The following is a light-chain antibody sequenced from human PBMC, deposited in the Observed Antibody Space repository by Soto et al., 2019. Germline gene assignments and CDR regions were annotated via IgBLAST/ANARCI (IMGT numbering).Light chain of an antibody. Sequence: EIVLTQSPGTLSLSPGERATLSCRASQSVSSSYLAWYQQKPGQAPRLLIYGASSRATGIPDRVSGSGAGKDFTLTISRLEPEDVAVYYCQQYGSSLSLTFGGGTKVEIK. J-gene: IGKJ4*01. V-gene: IGKV3-20*01. CDR2: GAS. CDR3: QQYGSSLSLT. CDR1: QSVSSSY.